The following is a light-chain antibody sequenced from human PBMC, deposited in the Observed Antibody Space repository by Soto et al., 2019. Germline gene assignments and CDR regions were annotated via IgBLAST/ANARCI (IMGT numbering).Light chain of an antibody. CDR1: SSDIGGHNY. Sequence: QSALTQPASVSGSPGQSITIPCTGTSSDIGGHNYVSWYQQHPGKAPKLMIYDVSNRPSGVSNRFSGSKSGNTATLTISGLQAEEAADYYCSSYTSSSTLEVFGTGTKLTVL. J-gene: IGLJ1*01. V-gene: IGLV2-14*03. CDR3: SSYTSSSTLEV. CDR2: DVS.